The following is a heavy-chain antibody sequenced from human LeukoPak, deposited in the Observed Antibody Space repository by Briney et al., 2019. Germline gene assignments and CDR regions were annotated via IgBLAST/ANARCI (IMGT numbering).Heavy chain of an antibody. CDR1: GGSISSYF. D-gene: IGHD1-1*01. CDR2: IYYSGST. V-gene: IGHV4-59*01. CDR3: ARVSDNTADY. Sequence: PSEPLSLTCTVSGGSISSYFWSWIRQPPGKGLEWIGYIYYSGSTNYNPSLKSRVTISVDTSKNQFSLRLSSVTAADTAVYYCARVSDNTADYWGQGTLVTVSS. J-gene: IGHJ4*02.